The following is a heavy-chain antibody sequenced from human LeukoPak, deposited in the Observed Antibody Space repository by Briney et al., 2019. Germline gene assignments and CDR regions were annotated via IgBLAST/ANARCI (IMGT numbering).Heavy chain of an antibody. Sequence: SQTLSLTCTVSGGSLSSGSYYWSWIRQPAGKGLGWIGRIYTRGSTNYNPSLKSRVTLSEDTAKNQFSPKLSSATAADTGVYYSARTTMIVVVITKDWYFDLWGRGTLVTVSS. J-gene: IGHJ2*01. D-gene: IGHD3-22*01. CDR2: IYTRGST. CDR1: GGSLSSGSYY. CDR3: ARTTMIVVVITKDWYFDL. V-gene: IGHV4-61*02.